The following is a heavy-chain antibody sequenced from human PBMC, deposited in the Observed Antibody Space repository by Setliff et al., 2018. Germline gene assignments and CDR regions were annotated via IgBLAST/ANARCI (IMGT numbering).Heavy chain of an antibody. Sequence: SETLSLTCTVSGGSISSSSYYWGWIRQPPGKGLEWIGSIYYSGSTYYNPSLKRRVTISVDTSKNQFSLKLSSVTAADTAVYYCARGRVEMATITPFDYRGQGTLVTVSS. CDR2: IYYSGST. V-gene: IGHV4-39*07. CDR3: ARGRVEMATITPFDY. J-gene: IGHJ4*02. D-gene: IGHD5-12*01. CDR1: GGSISSSSYY.